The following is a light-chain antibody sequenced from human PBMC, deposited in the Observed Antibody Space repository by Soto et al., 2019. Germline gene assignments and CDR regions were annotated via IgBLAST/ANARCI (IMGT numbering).Light chain of an antibody. J-gene: IGKJ4*01. CDR1: PSINNY. CDR3: QQSYSTPS. V-gene: IGKV1-39*01. CDR2: DAS. Sequence: EIQMTQSPSSLSASVGDRVTITCRTSPSINNYVNWYQQKPGKAPNLLIYDASSLQSGVPSRFSGSGSGTDFTLTINNLHPEDFATYYCQQSYSTPSVGGGTKVETK.